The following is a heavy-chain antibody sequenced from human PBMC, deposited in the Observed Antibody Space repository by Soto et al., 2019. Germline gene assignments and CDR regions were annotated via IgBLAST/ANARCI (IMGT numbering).Heavy chain of an antibody. V-gene: IGHV3-15*01. Sequence: EVQLVESGGGLVKPGGSLRVSCAASGFTVTNAWMSWVRQAPGKGLEWVGRIKSKSDGGTTHYAAPLNGRFTISRDDSETPLYLDMNSLKTDAKAVYYSTIYNHGRYYFYCMEVWGKGTTVTGS. D-gene: IGHD3-10*01. CDR3: TIYNHGRYYFYCMEV. CDR2: IKSKSDGGTT. CDR1: GFTVTNAW. J-gene: IGHJ6*03.